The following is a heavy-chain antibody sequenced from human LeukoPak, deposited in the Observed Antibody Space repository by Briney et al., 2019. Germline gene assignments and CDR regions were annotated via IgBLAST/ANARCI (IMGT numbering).Heavy chain of an antibody. J-gene: IGHJ4*02. CDR2: INAGDGNT. CDR1: GYTYINYV. CDR3: ARESYYDSSSYYNEEGAFDY. V-gene: IGHV1-3*01. Sequence: ASVKVSCKASGYTYINYVVHWVRQAPGESLEWMGWINAGDGNTKYSQKFHDRVTISRNISASTAYMELSSLRSGDTSVYYCARESYYDSSSYYNEEGAFDYWGQGTLVTVSS. D-gene: IGHD3-10*01.